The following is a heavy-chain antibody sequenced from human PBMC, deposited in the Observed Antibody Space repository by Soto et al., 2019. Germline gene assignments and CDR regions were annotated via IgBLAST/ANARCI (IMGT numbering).Heavy chain of an antibody. CDR2: ISYDGSNK. CDR3: AREGYYDSSGYDDYYYGMDV. V-gene: IGHV3-30-3*01. J-gene: IGHJ6*02. CDR1: GFTFSSYA. Sequence: QVQLVESGGGVVQPGRSLRLSCAASGFTFSSYAMHWVRQAPGKGLEWVAVISYDGSNKYYADSVKGRFTISRDNSKNTLYLQMNSLRAEDTAVYYCAREGYYDSSGYDDYYYGMDVWGQGTTVTVSS. D-gene: IGHD3-22*01.